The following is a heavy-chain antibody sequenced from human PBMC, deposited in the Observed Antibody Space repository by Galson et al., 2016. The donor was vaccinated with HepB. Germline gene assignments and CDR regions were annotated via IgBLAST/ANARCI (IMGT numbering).Heavy chain of an antibody. CDR1: GYTFPTFG. Sequence: SVKVSCKASGYTFPTFGINWLRQAPGQGPEWMAWTSITGNTETAQKFQGRLTMTTDTSATTAYMELTSLRSDDTAVYYCARGFCTGDGGGETCYHGLAHWGQGTLVTVSA. J-gene: IGHJ4*02. D-gene: IGHD2-8*02. CDR2: TSITGNT. V-gene: IGHV1-18*01. CDR3: ARGFCTGDGGGETCYHGLAH.